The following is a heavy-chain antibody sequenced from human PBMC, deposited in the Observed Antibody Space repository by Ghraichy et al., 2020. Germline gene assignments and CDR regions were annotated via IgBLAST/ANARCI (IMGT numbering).Heavy chain of an antibody. V-gene: IGHV5-51*01. J-gene: IGHJ6*03. Sequence: GESLNISCKGSGYSFTRYWIGWVRQMPGKGLEWMGIIYPGDSDTRYSPSFQGQVTISADKSISTAYLQWSSLKASDTAMYYCARRAEVGATMFYFYYYMDVWGKGTTVTVSS. D-gene: IGHD1-26*01. CDR2: IYPGDSDT. CDR3: ARRAEVGATMFYFYYYMDV. CDR1: GYSFTRYW.